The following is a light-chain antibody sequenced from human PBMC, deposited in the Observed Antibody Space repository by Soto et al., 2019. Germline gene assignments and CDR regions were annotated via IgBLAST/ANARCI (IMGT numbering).Light chain of an antibody. Sequence: QSVLTQPASVSGSPGQSITISCTGTSSDVGVYNYVSWYQQHPGKAPKLLLYEVSNRPSGVSNRFSGSKSGNTASLTISGLQTEDEANYYCSSPTSSSTYVFGNGTKVTV. J-gene: IGLJ1*01. CDR2: EVS. V-gene: IGLV2-14*01. CDR1: SSDVGVYNY. CDR3: SSPTSSSTYV.